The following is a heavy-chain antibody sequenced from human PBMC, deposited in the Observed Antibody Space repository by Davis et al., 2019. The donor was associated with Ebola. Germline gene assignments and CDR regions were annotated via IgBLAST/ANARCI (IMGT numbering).Heavy chain of an antibody. D-gene: IGHD3-22*01. Sequence: GESLKISCAASGFTFSNYGMNWVRQAPGKGLVWVSRINSDGSSTSYADSVKGRFTISRDNAKNTLYLQMNSLRAEDTAVYYCARESYYYDHFDYWGQGTLVTVSS. CDR3: ARESYYYDHFDY. CDR1: GFTFSNYG. V-gene: IGHV3-74*01. CDR2: INSDGSST. J-gene: IGHJ4*02.